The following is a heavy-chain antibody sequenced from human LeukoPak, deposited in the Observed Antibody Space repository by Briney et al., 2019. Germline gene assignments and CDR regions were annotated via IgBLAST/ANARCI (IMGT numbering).Heavy chain of an antibody. D-gene: IGHD2-2*01. CDR2: ISGDGGST. CDR3: ATRTSGAFDF. Sequence: PGGSLRLSCAASGFTFDDYAMHWVRQAPGKGLEWVSLISGDGGSTYYADSVKGRFTISRDNSKNMLYLQMNSLRVEDTAVYYCATRTSGAFDFWGQGTMVIVS. CDR1: GFTFDDYA. J-gene: IGHJ3*01. V-gene: IGHV3-43*02.